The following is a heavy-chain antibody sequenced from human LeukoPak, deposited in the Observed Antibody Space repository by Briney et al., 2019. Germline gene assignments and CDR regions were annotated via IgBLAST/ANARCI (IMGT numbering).Heavy chain of an antibody. CDR1: GGSISSNNW. J-gene: IGHJ4*02. Sequence: PSGTLSLTCAVSGGSISSNNWWGWVRQPPGKGLEWIGEIYHSGSPNYNPSLKSRVTISVDTSKNQFSLKLSSVTAADSAVYYCARHRAVSVVGNFYFDYWGQGILVTVSS. V-gene: IGHV4-4*02. CDR3: ARHRAVSVVGNFYFDY. D-gene: IGHD1-26*01. CDR2: IYHSGSP.